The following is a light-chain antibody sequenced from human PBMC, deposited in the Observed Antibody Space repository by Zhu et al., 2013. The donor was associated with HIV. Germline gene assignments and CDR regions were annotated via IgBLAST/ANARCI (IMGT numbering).Light chain of an antibody. CDR2: LHP. V-gene: IGKV3D-7*01. CDR3: HQRSNWPIT. J-gene: IGKJ5*01. CDR1: QGVSSTY. Sequence: EIVLTQSPATLSLSPGERATLSCRASQGVSSTYLSWYRAEAWARLPGSSSMLHPAGPMTSQSGSVVVGLGRDFTLTITSLQPEDFAVYYCHQRSNWPITFGQGTRLEVK.